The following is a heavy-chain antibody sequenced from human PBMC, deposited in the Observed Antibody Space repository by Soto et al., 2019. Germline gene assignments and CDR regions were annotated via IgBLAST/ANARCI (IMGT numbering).Heavy chain of an antibody. CDR2: IIPIFGTA. J-gene: IGHJ4*02. V-gene: IGHV1-69*13. CDR3: ARDRGLLNTAMDLFAF. D-gene: IGHD5-18*01. CDR1: GGTFSSYA. Sequence: GSSVKVSCKASGGTFSSYAISWVRQAPGQGLEWMGGIIPIFGTANYAQKFQGRVTITADESTSTAYMELSSLRSEDTAVYYCARDRGLLNTAMDLFAFWGQGSLVIASS.